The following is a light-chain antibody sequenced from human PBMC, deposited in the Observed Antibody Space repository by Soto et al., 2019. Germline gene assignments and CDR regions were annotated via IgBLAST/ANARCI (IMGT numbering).Light chain of an antibody. V-gene: IGLV2-14*01. Sequence: QSALTQPASVSGSPGQSITISCTGTSSDVGGYNCVSWYQQHPGKAPKLMIYEVTNRPSGVSNRFSGSQSGNTASLTISGLQAEDEADYYCSSYTSSNTQVFGTGTKVTVL. CDR2: EVT. CDR3: SSYTSSNTQV. CDR1: SSDVGGYNC. J-gene: IGLJ1*01.